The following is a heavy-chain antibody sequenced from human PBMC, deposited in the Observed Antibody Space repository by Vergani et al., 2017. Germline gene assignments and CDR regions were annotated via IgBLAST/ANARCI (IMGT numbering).Heavy chain of an antibody. Sequence: EVQLVESGGGLIQPGGSLRLSCAASGFTVSSNYMSWVRQAPGKGLEWVSVIYSGGSTYYADSVKGRFTISGDNDKNTLYLQMNSLRAEDTAVYYCARVSSWTLYYYYYMDVWGKGTTVTVSS. J-gene: IGHJ6*03. D-gene: IGHD6-13*01. CDR2: IYSGGST. CDR3: ARVSSWTLYYYYYMDV. CDR1: GFTVSSNY. V-gene: IGHV3-53*01.